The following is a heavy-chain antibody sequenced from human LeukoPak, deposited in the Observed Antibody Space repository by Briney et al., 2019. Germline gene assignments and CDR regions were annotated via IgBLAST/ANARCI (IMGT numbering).Heavy chain of an antibody. J-gene: IGHJ6*03. V-gene: IGHV4-4*07. D-gene: IGHD3/OR15-3a*01. Sequence: PSETLSLTCTVSGGSISSYYWSWIRQPAGKGLEWIGRIYSSGRTSYNSSLESRVTISVDKSKNQLSLKLGSVTAADTAVYYCARDGWTRSGYYYYYMDVWGKGTTVTVSS. CDR2: IYSSGRT. CDR3: ARDGWTRSGYYYYYMDV. CDR1: GGSISSYY.